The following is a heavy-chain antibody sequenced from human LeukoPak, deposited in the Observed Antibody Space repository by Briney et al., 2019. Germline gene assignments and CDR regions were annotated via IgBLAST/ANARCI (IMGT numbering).Heavy chain of an antibody. V-gene: IGHV3-48*01. J-gene: IGHJ4*02. CDR2: ISTSGTAI. Sequence: GGSLRLSCAASGFPFSSYSMNWVRQAPGKGLEWLSYISTSGTAIYYADSVKGRFTISRDNAKNSLYLQMNSLRAEDTAVYYCATFRSPDYWGQGTLVTVSS. CDR1: GFPFSSYS. CDR3: ATFRSPDY.